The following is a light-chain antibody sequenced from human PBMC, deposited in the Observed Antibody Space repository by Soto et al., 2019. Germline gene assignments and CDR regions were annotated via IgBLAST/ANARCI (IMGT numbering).Light chain of an antibody. J-gene: IGKJ4*01. CDR3: QHGYSTPLT. CDR2: AAS. Sequence: DIQMTQSPSSLSASVGDRVTITCRASQSISTYLHWYQQKLGKAPNLLIYAASTLQSGVPSRFSGSGSGTDFTLTISSLQPEDFATYFCQHGYSTPLTFGGGTKVDIK. CDR1: QSISTY. V-gene: IGKV1-39*01.